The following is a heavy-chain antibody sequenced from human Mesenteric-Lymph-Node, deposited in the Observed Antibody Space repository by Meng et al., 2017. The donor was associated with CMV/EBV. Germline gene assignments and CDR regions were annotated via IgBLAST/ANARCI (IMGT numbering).Heavy chain of an antibody. Sequence: SGFTLSSYGIHWVRQAPGKGLEWVAFMSYDGSYIYYADSVKGRFTISRDNSQDTLYLQMNSLRAEDTAVYYCAKDHVPKSSSWRGDYWGQGTLVTVSS. CDR1: GFTLSSYG. CDR2: MSYDGSYI. CDR3: AKDHVPKSSSWRGDY. V-gene: IGHV3-30*18. D-gene: IGHD6-19*01. J-gene: IGHJ4*02.